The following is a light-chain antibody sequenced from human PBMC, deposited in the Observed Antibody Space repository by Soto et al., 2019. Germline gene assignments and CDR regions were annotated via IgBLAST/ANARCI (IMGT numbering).Light chain of an antibody. CDR2: LNT. CDR1: SSNIGRNP. V-gene: IGLV1-44*01. CDR3: AAWGDNVYV. Sequence: QSVLTQPPSASGTPARRVIISCSGGSSNIGRNPVNWYQKFPGTAPKLLISLNTQRPSGVPDRFSGSKSGTSASLAISGLRSEDEADYYCAAWGDNVYVFGTGTKVTVL. J-gene: IGLJ1*01.